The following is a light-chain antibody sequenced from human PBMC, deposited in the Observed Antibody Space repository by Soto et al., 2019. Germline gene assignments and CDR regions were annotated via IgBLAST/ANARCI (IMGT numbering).Light chain of an antibody. CDR3: MQAKQIPRT. V-gene: IGKV2-28*01. J-gene: IGKJ1*01. CDR2: LGS. Sequence: DIVLTQSPLSLSVTPGEPASITCTSSQSLPHTSGDNYLDWYVQRPGQSPQLLIYLGSKRAPGVSDRISGTGSGTRFTLRISRVEADDVAIYYCMQAKQIPRTFGKGTKVDIK. CDR1: QSLPHTSGDNY.